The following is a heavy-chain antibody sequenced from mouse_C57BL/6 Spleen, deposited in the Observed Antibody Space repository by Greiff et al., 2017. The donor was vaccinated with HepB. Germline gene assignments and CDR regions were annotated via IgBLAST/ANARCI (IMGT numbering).Heavy chain of an antibody. Sequence: EVMLVESGGGLVKPGGSLKLSCAASGFTFSDYGMHWVRQAPEKGLEWVAYISSGSSTIYYADTVKGRFTISRDNAKNTLFLQMTRLRSEDTAMYYCARADLHWYFDVWGTGTTVTVSS. CDR2: ISSGSSTI. CDR1: GFTFSDYG. J-gene: IGHJ1*03. CDR3: ARADLHWYFDV. V-gene: IGHV5-17*01.